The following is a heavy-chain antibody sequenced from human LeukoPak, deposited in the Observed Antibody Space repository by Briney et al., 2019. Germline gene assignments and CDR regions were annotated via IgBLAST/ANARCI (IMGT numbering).Heavy chain of an antibody. V-gene: IGHV3-74*01. D-gene: IGHD2-21*02. Sequence: GGSLRLSCAASGFRFSSYWMHWVRQAPGKGLVWVSRINTDGSTTSYADSVKGRFTISRDTAKNILYLQMNSLRAEDTAVYYCARVCKGDCNAFDLWGQGTMVTVSS. CDR3: ARVCKGDCNAFDL. J-gene: IGHJ3*01. CDR2: INTDGSTT. CDR1: GFRFSSYW.